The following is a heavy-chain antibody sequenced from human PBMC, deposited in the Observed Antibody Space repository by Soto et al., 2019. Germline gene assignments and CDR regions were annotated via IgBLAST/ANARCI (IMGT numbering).Heavy chain of an antibody. Sequence: ELQLVESGGGLVQPGGSLRLSCVASGFTLSSYWMHWVRQAPGKGLVWVSRINSDGSSRTYADSVRGRLTISRDNAKNTLYLQMNSQRAEDTAVYYCARGDATLSAYYYSMDVWGNGTTVTVSS. J-gene: IGHJ6*03. D-gene: IGHD1-26*01. CDR3: ARGDATLSAYYYSMDV. V-gene: IGHV3-74*01. CDR1: GFTLSSYW. CDR2: INSDGSSR.